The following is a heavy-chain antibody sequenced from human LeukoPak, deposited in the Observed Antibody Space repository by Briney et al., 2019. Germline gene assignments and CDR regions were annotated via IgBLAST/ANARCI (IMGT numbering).Heavy chain of an antibody. CDR1: GYTFTGYY. Sequence: GASVKVSCKASGYTFTGYYMHWVRQAPGQGLEWMGWINPNSGGTNYAQKFQGRVTMTRDTSISTAYMELSRLRSDDTAVYYCARVRHYDILTGYYGTPAIYGMDVWGQGTTVTVSS. V-gene: IGHV1-2*02. CDR3: ARVRHYDILTGYYGTPAIYGMDV. CDR2: INPNSGGT. J-gene: IGHJ6*02. D-gene: IGHD3-9*01.